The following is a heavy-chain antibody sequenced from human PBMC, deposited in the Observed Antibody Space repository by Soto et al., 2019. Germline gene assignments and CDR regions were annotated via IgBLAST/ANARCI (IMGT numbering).Heavy chain of an antibody. CDR3: ERVDTPTVRVGMDG. V-gene: IGHV3-23*01. CDR2: ISANIIST. CDR1: GFNFNSHA. Sequence: EVQLLESGGGLVQPGGSLRLSCAASGFNFNSHAMTWVRQAPGKGLEWVSTISANIISTYYADSVKGRFTISRDNSKNTLYLQMSSLRIEDTAVYHCERVDTPTVRVGMDGWGQGTTVTVSS. D-gene: IGHD2-15*01. J-gene: IGHJ6*02.